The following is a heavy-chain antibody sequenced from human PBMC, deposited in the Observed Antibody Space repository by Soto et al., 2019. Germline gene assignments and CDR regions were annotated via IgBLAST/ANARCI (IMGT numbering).Heavy chain of an antibody. CDR3: ARDPFGEYSSSGNWFDP. J-gene: IGHJ5*02. Sequence: ASETLSLTCTVSGGSISSYYWSWIRQPAGKGLEWIGRIYTSGSTNYNPSLKSRVTMSVDTSKNQLSLKLSSVTAADTAVYYCARDPFGEYSSSGNWFDPWGQGTLVTVSS. CDR2: IYTSGST. CDR1: GGSISSYY. V-gene: IGHV4-4*07. D-gene: IGHD6-6*01.